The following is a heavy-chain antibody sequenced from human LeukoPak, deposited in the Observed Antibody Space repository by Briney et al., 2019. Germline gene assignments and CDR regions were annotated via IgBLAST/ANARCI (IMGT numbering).Heavy chain of an antibody. J-gene: IGHJ4*02. Sequence: PSETLSLTCNVSGGSISSYYWSWIRQPPGKGLEWIGYIYYSGSTNYNPSLKSRVTISADTSKNQFSLKLSSVTAADTAVYYCARSGPATFGSGRLFDYWGQGTLVTVSS. D-gene: IGHD2-15*01. CDR3: ARSGPATFGSGRLFDY. CDR2: IYYSGST. V-gene: IGHV4-59*01. CDR1: GGSISSYY.